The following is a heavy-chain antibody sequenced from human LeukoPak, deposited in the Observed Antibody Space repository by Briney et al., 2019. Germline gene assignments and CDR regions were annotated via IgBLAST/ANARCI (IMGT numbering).Heavy chain of an antibody. V-gene: IGHV3-23*01. CDR2: ISGSGGST. J-gene: IGHJ3*02. D-gene: IGHD3-3*01. Sequence: GGSLRLSCAASGFTFSSYAMSWVRQAPGKELEWVSAISGSGGSTYYADSVRGRFTISRDNSKNTLYPQMNSLRAEDTAVYYCAKVRDFWSGYGLTAFDIWGQGTMVTVSS. CDR3: AKVRDFWSGYGLTAFDI. CDR1: GFTFSSYA.